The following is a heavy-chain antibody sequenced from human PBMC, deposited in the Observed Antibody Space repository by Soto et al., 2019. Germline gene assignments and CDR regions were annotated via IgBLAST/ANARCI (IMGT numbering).Heavy chain of an antibody. D-gene: IGHD2-15*01. CDR3: ARLVHYGGSGFDY. V-gene: IGHV1-69*02. Sequence: QVQLVQSGAEVKKPGSSVKVSCKASGGTFSSYTISWVRQAPGQGLEWMGRIIPILGIANYAQKFQGRVTITADKPTSTAYMELSSLRSEDTAVYYCARLVHYGGSGFDYWGQGTLVTVSS. J-gene: IGHJ4*02. CDR2: IIPILGIA. CDR1: GGTFSSYT.